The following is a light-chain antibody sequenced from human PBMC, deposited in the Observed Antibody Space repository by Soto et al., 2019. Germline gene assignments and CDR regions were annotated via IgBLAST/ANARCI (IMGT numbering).Light chain of an antibody. J-gene: IGKJ1*01. CDR3: QQYERYST. Sequence: DYQVTQSPSTLSASVGDRVTITCRASQNSYTWLAWYQQKPAIAPKLLIHKASTLGSGVPSRFSGSGYGTEFTLTISGLQLEDSATYNCQQYERYSTFGQGTKV. V-gene: IGKV1-5*03. CDR2: KAS. CDR1: QNSYTW.